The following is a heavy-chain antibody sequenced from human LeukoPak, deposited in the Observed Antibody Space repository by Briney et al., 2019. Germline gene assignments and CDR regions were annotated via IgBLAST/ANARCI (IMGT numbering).Heavy chain of an antibody. CDR1: GFSFSNYW. V-gene: IGHV3-7*01. CDR3: ASQNSNGYYDY. J-gene: IGHJ4*02. Sequence: GGSLRLSCAASGFSFSNYWMSWVRQAPGKGLEWVANIKKDGSEKYYVDSLKGRFTISRDNAKNSLYLQMNSLRAEDTAVYYCASQNSNGYYDYWGQGTLVTVSS. CDR2: IKKDGSEK. D-gene: IGHD3-22*01.